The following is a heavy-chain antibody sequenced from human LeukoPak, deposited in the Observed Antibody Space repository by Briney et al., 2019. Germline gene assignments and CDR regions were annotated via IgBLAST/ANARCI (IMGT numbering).Heavy chain of an antibody. V-gene: IGHV4-59*01. J-gene: IGHJ4*02. CDR1: GDSITNYF. CDR3: ARGRIAYSAYYFDY. Sequence: SETLSLTCTVSGDSITNYFWSWIRQPPGKGLEWIGYIYYTGNTNYKPSLKSRVTISVDTSTNQFSLRLRSVTAADTVVYYCARGRIAYSAYYFDYWGRGTLVTVSS. CDR2: IYYTGNT. D-gene: IGHD2-15*01.